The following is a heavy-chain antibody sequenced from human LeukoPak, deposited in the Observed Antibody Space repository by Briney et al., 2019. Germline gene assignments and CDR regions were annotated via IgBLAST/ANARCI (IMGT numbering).Heavy chain of an antibody. CDR2: IYYSGST. V-gene: IGHV4-39*07. J-gene: IGHJ4*02. Sequence: RTSETLLLTCTVSGGSISSSSYYWGWIRQPPGKGLEWIGSIYYSGSTYYNPSLKSRVTISVDTSKNQFSLKLSSVTAADTAVYYCARVQGDSGSYYPEPLFDYWGQGTLVTVSS. D-gene: IGHD1-26*01. CDR3: ARVQGDSGSYYPEPLFDY. CDR1: GGSISSSSYY.